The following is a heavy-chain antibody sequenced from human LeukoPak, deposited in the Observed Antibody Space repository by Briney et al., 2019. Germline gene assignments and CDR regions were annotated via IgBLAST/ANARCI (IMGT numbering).Heavy chain of an antibody. Sequence: ASVKVSCKASGYIFTGYYMHWVRQAPGQGLEGMGWINPNSGDTNYAQKFQGRVTMTRDTSISTAYMELSGLGPDDTAVYYCARVRYRLAETYIDYWGQGTLVTVSS. D-gene: IGHD3-16*01. CDR2: INPNSGDT. V-gene: IGHV1-2*02. CDR3: ARVRYRLAETYIDY. CDR1: GYIFTGYY. J-gene: IGHJ4*02.